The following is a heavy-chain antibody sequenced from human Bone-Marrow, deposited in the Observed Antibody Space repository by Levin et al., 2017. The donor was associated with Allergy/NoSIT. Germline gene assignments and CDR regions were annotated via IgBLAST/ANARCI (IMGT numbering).Heavy chain of an antibody. J-gene: IGHJ3*02. CDR1: GGSISSGSYY. Sequence: SQTLSLTCTVSGGSISSGSYYWSWIRQPAGKGLEWIGRIYTSGSTNYNPSLKSRVTISVDTSKNQFSLKLSSVTAADTAVYYCARGLYCSSTSCYAGDAFDIWGQGTMVTVSS. D-gene: IGHD2-2*01. CDR3: ARGLYCSSTSCYAGDAFDI. CDR2: IYTSGST. V-gene: IGHV4-61*02.